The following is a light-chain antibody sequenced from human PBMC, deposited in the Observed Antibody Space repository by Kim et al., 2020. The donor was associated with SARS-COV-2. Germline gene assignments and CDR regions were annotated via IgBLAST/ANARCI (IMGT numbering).Light chain of an antibody. V-gene: IGKV3-11*01. J-gene: IGKJ4*01. CDR3: QQRSNWPLT. CDR1: QSVSRS. CDR2: EAS. Sequence: EIVLTQSPATLSLSPGERATLSCRASQSVSRSLAWYQLKPGQAPRLLIYEASNRATDIPARFSGSGSGTDFTLTISSLEPEDFAVYCCQQRSNWPLTFGGGTKVDIK.